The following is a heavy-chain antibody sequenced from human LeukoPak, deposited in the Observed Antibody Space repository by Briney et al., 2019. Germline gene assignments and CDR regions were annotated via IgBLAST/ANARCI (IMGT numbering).Heavy chain of an antibody. Sequence: SQTLSLTCTVSGGSISSGGYYWSWLRQHPGKGLEWIGYIYYSGNTNHNPSLKSRVTISVDTSKNQFSLKLSSVTAADTAVYYCARDGGETGIDYWGQGTLVTVSS. J-gene: IGHJ4*02. CDR1: GGSISSGGYY. D-gene: IGHD1-1*01. CDR2: IYYSGNT. V-gene: IGHV4-31*03. CDR3: ARDGGETGIDY.